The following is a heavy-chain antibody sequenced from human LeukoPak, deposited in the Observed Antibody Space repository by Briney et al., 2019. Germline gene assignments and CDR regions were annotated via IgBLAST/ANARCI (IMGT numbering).Heavy chain of an antibody. Sequence: GGSLRLSCAASGFTCSSYSMNWVRQAPGKGLEWVSYISSSSSTMYYADSVKGRFSISRDNAKNSLYLQMNSLRAEDTAVYYCARDHHRRLYDSQARDTFDIWGQGTMVTVSS. CDR1: GFTCSSYS. CDR3: ARDHHRRLYDSQARDTFDI. J-gene: IGHJ3*02. V-gene: IGHV3-48*01. D-gene: IGHD3-22*01. CDR2: ISSSSSTM.